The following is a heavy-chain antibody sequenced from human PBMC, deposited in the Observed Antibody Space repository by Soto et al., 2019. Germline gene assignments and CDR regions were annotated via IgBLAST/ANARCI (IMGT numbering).Heavy chain of an antibody. D-gene: IGHD1-7*01. CDR3: ARDQGELLFDY. CDR2: IYYSGST. V-gene: IGHV4-30-4*01. Sequence: SETLSLTCTVSGGSISSGDYYWSWIRQPPGKGLEWIGYIYYSGSTYYNPSLKSRVTISVDTSKNQSSLKLSSVTAADTAVYYCARDQGELLFDYWGQGTLVTVSS. CDR1: GGSISSGDYY. J-gene: IGHJ4*02.